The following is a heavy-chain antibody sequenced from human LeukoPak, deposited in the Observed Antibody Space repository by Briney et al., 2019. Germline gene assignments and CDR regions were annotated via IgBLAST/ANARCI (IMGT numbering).Heavy chain of an antibody. V-gene: IGHV1-8*01. CDR2: MNPNSGNT. CDR3: ARPELGIVAFDI. D-gene: IGHD7-27*01. Sequence: ASVKVSCKASGYTFTSYDINWVRQATGQGLEWMGWMNPNSGNTGYAQKFQGRVTMTRNTSISTAYMELSSLRSEDTAVYHCARPELGIVAFDIWGQGTMVTVSS. J-gene: IGHJ3*02. CDR1: GYTFTSYD.